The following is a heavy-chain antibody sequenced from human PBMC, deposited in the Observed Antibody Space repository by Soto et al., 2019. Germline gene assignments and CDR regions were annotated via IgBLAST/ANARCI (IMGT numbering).Heavy chain of an antibody. CDR2: PNPGDSDT. CDR3: ARLTEDGMDV. Sequence: VSLKISCKGYGYSFTSYWFSWVRQMPGKGLECLGTPNPGDSDTRYSPSFQGQVTISADKSISTAYLQWSSLKASDTAMYYCARLTEDGMDVWGQGTTVT. CDR1: GYSFTSYW. V-gene: IGHV5-51*01. J-gene: IGHJ6*02.